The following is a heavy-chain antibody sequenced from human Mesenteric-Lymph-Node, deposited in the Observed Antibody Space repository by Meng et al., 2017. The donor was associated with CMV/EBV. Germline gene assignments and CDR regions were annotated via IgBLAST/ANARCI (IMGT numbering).Heavy chain of an antibody. Sequence: GGSLRLSCVASGFTFSSYSMNWVRQAPGKGLEWVSSISSGSSYIYYADSVKGRFTISRDNAKNSLYLQMNSLRAEDTAVYYCARDPSYSSSSDVWGQGTTVTVSS. CDR3: ARDPSYSSSSDV. CDR1: GFTFSSYS. CDR2: ISSGSSYI. V-gene: IGHV3-21*01. D-gene: IGHD6-13*01. J-gene: IGHJ6*02.